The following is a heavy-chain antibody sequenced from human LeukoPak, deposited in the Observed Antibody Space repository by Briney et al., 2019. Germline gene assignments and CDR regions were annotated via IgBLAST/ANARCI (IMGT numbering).Heavy chain of an antibody. V-gene: IGHV3-15*01. CDR2: IKSNTDGGTT. CDR1: GFTFSSTW. D-gene: IGHD2-15*01. Sequence: GGSLRLSCAASGFTFSSTWMSWVRQAPGKGLEWVGRIKSNTDGGTTDYAAPVKGRFTISRDDSKNTLYLQMNSLETEDTAVYYCTTSFFYCSGGSCVWFDPWGQGTLVTVSS. CDR3: TTSFFYCSGGSCVWFDP. J-gene: IGHJ5*02.